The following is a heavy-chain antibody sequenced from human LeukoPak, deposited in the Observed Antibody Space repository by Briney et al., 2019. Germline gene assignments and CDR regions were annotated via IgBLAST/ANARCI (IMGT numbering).Heavy chain of an antibody. V-gene: IGHV1-69*13. CDR3: HIVVVPAAIGYFDY. J-gene: IGHJ4*02. CDR2: IIPIFGTA. D-gene: IGHD2-2*02. CDR1: GGTFSSYA. Sequence: SVKVSCKASGGTFSSYAISWVRQAPGQGLEWMGGIIPIFGTANCAQKFQGRVTITADESTSTAYMELSSLRSEDTAVYYCHIVVVPAAIGYFDYWGQGTLVTVSS.